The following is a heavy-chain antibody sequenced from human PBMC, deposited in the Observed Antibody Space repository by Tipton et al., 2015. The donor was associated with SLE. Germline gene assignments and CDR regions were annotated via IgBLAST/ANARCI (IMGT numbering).Heavy chain of an antibody. D-gene: IGHD6-19*01. V-gene: IGHV4-59*11. CDR2: IFYSGST. Sequence: TLSLTCTVSGGSINSHHWSWMRQPPGKGLEWIGYIFYSGSTNYNSSFKSRVTISVDTSKTQFSLKLSSVTAADTAVYYCARETVAGTYYFDYWGQGTLVTVSS. CDR3: ARETVAGTYYFDY. CDR1: GGSINSHH. J-gene: IGHJ4*02.